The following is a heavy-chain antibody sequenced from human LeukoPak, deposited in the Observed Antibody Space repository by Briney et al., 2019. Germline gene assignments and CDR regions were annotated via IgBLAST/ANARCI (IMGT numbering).Heavy chain of an antibody. CDR2: ISSSSSYI. Sequence: GGSLRLSCAASGFTFSSYSMNWVRQAPGEGLEWVSSISSSSSYIYYADSVKGRFTISRDNAKNSLYLQMNSLRAEDTAVYYCAAGSGFRGNYWGQGTLVTVSS. J-gene: IGHJ4*02. CDR1: GFTFSSYS. D-gene: IGHD1-26*01. CDR3: AAGSGFRGNY. V-gene: IGHV3-21*01.